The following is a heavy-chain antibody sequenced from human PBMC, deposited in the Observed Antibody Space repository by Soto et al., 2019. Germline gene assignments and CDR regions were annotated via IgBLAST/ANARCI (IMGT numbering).Heavy chain of an antibody. CDR3: TMRRDWTAVAPLDY. J-gene: IGHJ4*02. V-gene: IGHV3-73*02. CDR2: IRGKRGNDGT. Sequence: EVQLVESGGGLVQPGGSLKLSCAASGFAFSDSAMHWVRQASGQGLEWIGRIRGKRGNDGTAYAASVKGRFTISRDDSKTTTYLQMNSLKIEDTAVYYWTMRRDWTAVAPLDYWGQGTLVTVSS. CDR1: GFAFSDSA. D-gene: IGHD5-18*01.